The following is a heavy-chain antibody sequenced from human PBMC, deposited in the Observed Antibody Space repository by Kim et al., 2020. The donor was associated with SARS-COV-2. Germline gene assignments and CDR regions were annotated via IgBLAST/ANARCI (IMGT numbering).Heavy chain of an antibody. V-gene: IGHV3-33*01. D-gene: IGHD6-13*01. CDR3: ARPLGIAPIDAFDI. CDR1: GFTFSSYG. Sequence: GGSLRLSCAASGFTFSSYGMHWVRQAPGKGLEWVAVIWYDGSNKYYADSVKGRFTISRDNSNNTLYLQMNSLRAEDTAVYYCARPLGIAPIDAFDIWGQG. CDR2: IWYDGSNK. J-gene: IGHJ3*02.